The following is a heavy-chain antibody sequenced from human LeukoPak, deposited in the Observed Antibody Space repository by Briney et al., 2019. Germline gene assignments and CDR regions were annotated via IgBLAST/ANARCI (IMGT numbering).Heavy chain of an antibody. D-gene: IGHD3-9*01. CDR3: ARPMTGVNDY. V-gene: IGHV3-74*01. CDR2: INPDGTST. CDR1: GDTFSSHW. J-gene: IGHJ4*02. Sequence: GGSLRLSCAASGDTFSSHWVHWVRQAPGKGRVCVSRINPDGTSTSYADSVKGRFTISRDNAKNTLYLQMNSLRAEATAVYYCARPMTGVNDYWGQGTLVTVSS.